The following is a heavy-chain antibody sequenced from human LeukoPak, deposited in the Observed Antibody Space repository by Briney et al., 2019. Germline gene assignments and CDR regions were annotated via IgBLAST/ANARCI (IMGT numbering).Heavy chain of an antibody. CDR1: GISITSYY. V-gene: IGHV4-4*07. CDR2: ISIRGRT. J-gene: IGHJ4*02. CDR3: ARVSSWAFDY. Sequence: SETLSLACTVSGISITSYYWSWIRQPAGKGLEWIGSISIRGRTNDNPSLKSRVTMSVDRSKNQFSLKLNSVTVADTAVYYCARVSSWAFDYWGQGALVTVSS. D-gene: IGHD6-13*01.